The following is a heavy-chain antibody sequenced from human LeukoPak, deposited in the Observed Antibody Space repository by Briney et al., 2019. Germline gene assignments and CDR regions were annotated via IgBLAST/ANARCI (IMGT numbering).Heavy chain of an antibody. V-gene: IGHV3-15*01. Sequence: GGSLRLSCAASGFTFSNAWMSWVRQAPGKGLEWVGRIKSKTDGGTADYAAPVKGRFTISRDDSKNTLYLQMNSLKTEDTAVYYCTTPWGYYDSSGYYPYYYMDVWGKGTTVTVSS. J-gene: IGHJ6*03. CDR1: GFTFSNAW. CDR3: TTPWGYYDSSGYYPYYYMDV. CDR2: IKSKTDGGTA. D-gene: IGHD3-22*01.